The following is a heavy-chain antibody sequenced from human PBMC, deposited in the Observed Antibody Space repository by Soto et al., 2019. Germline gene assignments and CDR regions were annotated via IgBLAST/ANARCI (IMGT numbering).Heavy chain of an antibody. CDR3: ARSGGTDIVLMVSHAWFDP. Sequence: ASVTVSCKASVGTFSSYAISWVRQAPGQGLEWMGGIIPIFGTANYAQKFQGRVTITADESTSTAYMELSSLRSEDTAVYYCARSGGTDIVLMVSHAWFDPWGQGTLVTVSS. CDR1: VGTFSSYA. CDR2: IIPIFGTA. D-gene: IGHD2-8*01. V-gene: IGHV1-69*13. J-gene: IGHJ5*02.